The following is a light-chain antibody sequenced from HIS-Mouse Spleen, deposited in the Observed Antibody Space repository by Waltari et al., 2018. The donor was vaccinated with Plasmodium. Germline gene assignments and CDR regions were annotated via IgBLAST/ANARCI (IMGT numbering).Light chain of an antibody. CDR3: QQSYSTWT. Sequence: DIQMTQSPSSLSASVGDRVTITCRASQSLSSYLNWYQQKPGKAPKLLIYAASSLQSCVPSRFSGSGSGTDFTLTISSLQPEYFATYYCQQSYSTWTFGQGTKVEIK. V-gene: IGKV1-39*01. J-gene: IGKJ1*01. CDR2: AAS. CDR1: QSLSSY.